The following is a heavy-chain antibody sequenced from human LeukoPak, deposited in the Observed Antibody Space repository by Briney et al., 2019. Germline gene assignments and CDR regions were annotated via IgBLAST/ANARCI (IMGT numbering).Heavy chain of an antibody. D-gene: IGHD3-10*01. Sequence: SQALSLTCSVSGVSMSTYFWSWIRQPPGKGLEWLAFIHYTGETNYNPSLRSRLTISVDTSKNQFSLRLSSLTAADTAIYYCARDIYGSGYGYFDQWGQGALVTVSS. CDR1: GVSMSTYF. CDR3: ARDIYGSGYGYFDQ. CDR2: IHYTGET. J-gene: IGHJ4*02. V-gene: IGHV4-59*01.